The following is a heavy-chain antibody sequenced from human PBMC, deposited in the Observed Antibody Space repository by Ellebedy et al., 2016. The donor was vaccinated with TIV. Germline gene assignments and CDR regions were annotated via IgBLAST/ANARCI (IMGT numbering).Heavy chain of an antibody. CDR2: IIPILGIV. Sequence: AASVKVSCKASGGTFSSYAISWVRQAPGQGLEWMGRIIPILGIVNYAQKLQGRVTITADKSTSTGYMELSSLRSEDTAVYYCARGGPMIFGVVIVYNWFDPWGQGTLVTVSS. J-gene: IGHJ5*02. CDR1: GGTFSSYA. CDR3: ARGGPMIFGVVIVYNWFDP. V-gene: IGHV1-69*04. D-gene: IGHD3-3*01.